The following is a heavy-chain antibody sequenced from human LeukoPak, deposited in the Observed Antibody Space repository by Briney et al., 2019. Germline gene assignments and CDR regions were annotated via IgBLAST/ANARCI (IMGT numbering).Heavy chain of an antibody. D-gene: IGHD2-15*01. CDR2: INHSGST. V-gene: IGHV4-34*01. CDR1: GGSFSGYY. Sequence: PSETLSLTCAVYGGSFSGYYWSWIRQPPGKGLEWIGEINHSGSTNYNPSLKSRVTISVDASKNQFSLKLSSVTAADTAVYYCARYCSGGSCYPDYYGMDVWGQGTTVTVSS. CDR3: ARYCSGGSCYPDYYGMDV. J-gene: IGHJ6*02.